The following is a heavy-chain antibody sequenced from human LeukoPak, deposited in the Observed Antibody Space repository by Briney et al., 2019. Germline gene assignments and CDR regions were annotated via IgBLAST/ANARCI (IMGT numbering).Heavy chain of an antibody. CDR3: ASEVGYRSLGY. V-gene: IGHV3-43*01. Sequence: GGSLRLSCAASGFTFDDDTMHWVRQTPGRCLEWVSFITWKSHRTHYADSVKGRFTVSRDNSKDSLYLQMNSLRTEDTGLYHCASEVGYRSLGYLGQGTLVTVSS. D-gene: IGHD3-3*01. CDR1: GFTFDDDT. CDR2: ITWKSHRT. J-gene: IGHJ4*02.